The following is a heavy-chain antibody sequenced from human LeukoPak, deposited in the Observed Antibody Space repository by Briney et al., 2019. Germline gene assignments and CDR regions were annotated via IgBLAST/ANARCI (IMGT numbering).Heavy chain of an antibody. CDR2: IYSGDRT. CDR3: VYSRTWRGFDY. V-gene: IGHV3-53*01. CDR1: GFSVSFTY. J-gene: IGHJ4*02. D-gene: IGHD6-13*01. Sequence: GGSLRLSCAASGFSVSFTYMSWVRQAPGKGLEWVSLIYSGDRTAYADSVKGRFTISRDDSKNTLDLQMSSLRPEDTAVYYCVYSRTWRGFDYWGRGAGDTVSS.